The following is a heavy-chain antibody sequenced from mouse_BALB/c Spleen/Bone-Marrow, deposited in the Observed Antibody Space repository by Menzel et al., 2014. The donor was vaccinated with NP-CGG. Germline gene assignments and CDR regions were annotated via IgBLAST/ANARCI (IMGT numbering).Heavy chain of an antibody. Sequence: EVQVVESGPELVKPGASVKMSCKASGYTFINYVMHWVKQKPGQGLEWIGYINPYYDVTKYNEKFKGKATLTSDKSSSTAYMELSSLTYEDSAVYYCSRGVDFDYWGQGTTLTVSS. CDR2: INPYYDVT. J-gene: IGHJ2*01. V-gene: IGHV1-14*01. CDR1: GYTFINYV. CDR3: SRGVDFDY.